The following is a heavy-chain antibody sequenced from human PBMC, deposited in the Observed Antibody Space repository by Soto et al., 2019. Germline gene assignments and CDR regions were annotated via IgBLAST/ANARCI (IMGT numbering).Heavy chain of an antibody. J-gene: IGHJ4*02. D-gene: IGHD6-19*01. CDR1: CGSISSGGYY. Sequence: PSETLSLTCTVSCGSISSGGYYWSWIRQHPGKGLEWIGYIYYSGSTYYNPSLKSRVTISVDTSKNQFSLKLSSVTAADTAVYYCARATKYSSGWYVLDYWGQGTLVTVSS. CDR2: IYYSGST. CDR3: ARATKYSSGWYVLDY. V-gene: IGHV4-31*03.